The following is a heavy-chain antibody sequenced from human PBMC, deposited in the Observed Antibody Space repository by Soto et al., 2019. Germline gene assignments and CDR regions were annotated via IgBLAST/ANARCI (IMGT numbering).Heavy chain of an antibody. CDR2: IDPSDSYT. D-gene: IGHD3-22*01. Sequence: PGESLKISCKGSGYSFTSYWISWVRQMPGKGLEWMGRIDPSDSYTNYSPSFQGHVAISADKSISTAYLQWSSLKASDTAMYYCARPYYDSSGRPPYDYWGQGTLVTVSS. J-gene: IGHJ4*02. CDR1: GYSFTSYW. V-gene: IGHV5-10-1*01. CDR3: ARPYYDSSGRPPYDY.